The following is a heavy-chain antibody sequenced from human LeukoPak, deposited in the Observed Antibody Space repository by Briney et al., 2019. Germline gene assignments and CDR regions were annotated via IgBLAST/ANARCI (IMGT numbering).Heavy chain of an antibody. V-gene: IGHV1-2*02. J-gene: IGHJ4*02. CDR2: INPNSGGT. CDR1: GYTFTSYY. D-gene: IGHD6-13*01. Sequence: GASVKVSCKASGYTFTSYYMHWVRQAPGQGLEWMGWINPNSGGTNYAQKFQGRVTMTRDSSISTAYMELSRLTSDDTAVYYCARGRRSSWYKFDYWGQGTLVTVSS. CDR3: ARGRRSSWYKFDY.